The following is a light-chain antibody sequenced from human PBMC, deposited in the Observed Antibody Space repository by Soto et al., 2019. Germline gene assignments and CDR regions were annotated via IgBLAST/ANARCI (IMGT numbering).Light chain of an antibody. Sequence: DMVLTQSPGTLSLSPGESATLSCRASQSVSSSYLAWYQQKPGQAPRLLIYGASSRATGIPDRFSGSGSGTDFTLTISRLEPEDFAVYYCQQYGSSPPWTFGQGTKVDIK. CDR1: QSVSSSY. CDR3: QQYGSSPPWT. CDR2: GAS. J-gene: IGKJ1*01. V-gene: IGKV3-20*01.